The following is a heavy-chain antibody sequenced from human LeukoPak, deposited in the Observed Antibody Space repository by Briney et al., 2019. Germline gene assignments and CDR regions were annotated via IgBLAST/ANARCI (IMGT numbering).Heavy chain of an antibody. V-gene: IGHV3-7*01. J-gene: IGHJ3*02. Sequence: PGGSLRLSCAASGFTFNNYWMTWVRQAPGKGLEWVATIKQDGSDKYYVDSVKGRFTISRDNAKNSLYLQMNSLRAEDTAVYYCARVRWEDRGAFDIWGQGTMVTVSS. CDR1: GFTFNNYW. CDR3: ARVRWEDRGAFDI. D-gene: IGHD1-26*01. CDR2: IKQDGSDK.